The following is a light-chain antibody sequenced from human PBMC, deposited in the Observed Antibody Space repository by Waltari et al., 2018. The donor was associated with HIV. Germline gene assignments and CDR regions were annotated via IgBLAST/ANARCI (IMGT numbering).Light chain of an antibody. Sequence: QSALTQPASVSGSPGQSITISCTGTSSDVGGYNYVSWYQQHPGKAPKHMIYDVSNRPAGVSNRFSGSKSGNTASLTISGLQAEDEADYYCSSYRSSSTWVFGGGTKLTVL. J-gene: IGLJ3*02. CDR2: DVS. CDR3: SSYRSSSTWV. CDR1: SSDVGGYNY. V-gene: IGLV2-14*03.